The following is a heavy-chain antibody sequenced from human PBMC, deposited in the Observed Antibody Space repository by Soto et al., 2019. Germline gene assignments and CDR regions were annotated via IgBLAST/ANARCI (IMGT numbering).Heavy chain of an antibody. D-gene: IGHD4-17*01. CDR3: ARDPTTVNNGAFDI. CDR2: ISYSGST. V-gene: IGHV4-31*03. CDR1: GDSISSGAYY. J-gene: IGHJ3*02. Sequence: QVQLQVSGPGLVKPLQTLSLTCSVSGDSISSGAYYWSWIRQHPGEGLEWVGYISYSGSTYYNPSLTSRVSISIDTSKNHLSLRLTSVTAADKAVYYCARDPTTVNNGAFDIWGQGTMVTVSS.